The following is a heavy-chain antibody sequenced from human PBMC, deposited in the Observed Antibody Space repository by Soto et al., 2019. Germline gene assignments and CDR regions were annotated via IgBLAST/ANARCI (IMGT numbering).Heavy chain of an antibody. CDR2: ISSSGSTI. CDR1: GFTFSSYE. D-gene: IGHD3-10*01. V-gene: IGHV3-48*03. Sequence: EVQLVESGGGLVQPGGSLRLSCAASGFTFSSYEMKWVRQAPGKGLEWVSYISSSGSTIHYADSVKGRFTISRDNAKNALNRLTDSLRAADTAVYYCARGSGSYPIRMDVWCQGTTVTVSS. CDR3: ARGSGSYPIRMDV. J-gene: IGHJ6*02.